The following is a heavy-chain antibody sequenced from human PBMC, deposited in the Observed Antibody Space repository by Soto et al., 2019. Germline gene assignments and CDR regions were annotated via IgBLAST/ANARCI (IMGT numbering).Heavy chain of an antibody. D-gene: IGHD1-1*01. CDR2: IYYSGST. CDR3: AANRYNWNVMFDP. V-gene: IGHV4-39*01. Sequence: TSETLSLTCTVSGGSISSSSYYWGWIRQPPGKGLEWIGSIYYSGSTYYNPSLKSRVTISVDTSKNQFSLKLSSVTAADTAVYYCAANRYNWNVMFDPWGQGTLVTVSS. CDR1: GGSISSSSYY. J-gene: IGHJ5*02.